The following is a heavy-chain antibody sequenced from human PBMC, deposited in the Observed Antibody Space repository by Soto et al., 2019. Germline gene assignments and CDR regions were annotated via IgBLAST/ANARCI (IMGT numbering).Heavy chain of an antibody. J-gene: IGHJ4*02. CDR3: ARRAVAYDYYFDH. CDR1: GGSISSGGYS. V-gene: IGHV4-30-2*01. CDR2: IYHSGST. Sequence: LSLTCAVSGGSISSGGYSWSWIRQPPGKGLEWIGYIYHSGSTYYNPSLKSRVTISVDTSKNQFSLKLSSVTAADTAVYYCARRAVAYDYYFDHWGQGTLVTVSS. D-gene: IGHD5-12*01.